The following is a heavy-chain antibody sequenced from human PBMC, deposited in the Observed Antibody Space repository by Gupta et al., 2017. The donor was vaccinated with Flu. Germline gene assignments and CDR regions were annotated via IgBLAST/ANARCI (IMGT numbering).Heavy chain of an antibody. V-gene: IGHV1-18*01. D-gene: IGHD3-3*01. Sequence: QVHLVQSGAEVKEPGASVKVSCKASDYTFTSYGITWVRQAPGQGLEWMGWISVYNGNTNYAQKLQGRVTMTTDTSTSTAYMELRSLRSDDTAVYYCARGDSNFGAGYYYFDYWGQGTLVTVSS. CDR3: ARGDSNFGAGYYYFDY. J-gene: IGHJ4*02. CDR1: DYTFTSYG. CDR2: ISVYNGNT.